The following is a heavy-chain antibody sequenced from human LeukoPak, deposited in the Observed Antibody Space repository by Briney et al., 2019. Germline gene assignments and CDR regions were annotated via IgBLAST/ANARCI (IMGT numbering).Heavy chain of an antibody. V-gene: IGHV3-21*01. CDR3: ARAKTLPTVTNDY. CDR2: ISSSSSYI. D-gene: IGHD4-17*01. CDR1: GFTFSRYS. J-gene: IGHJ4*02. Sequence: SGGPLTLFCTLSGFTFSRYSMKWVRHAPGKGVEGVSSISSSSSYIYYADSVKGRFTNSRENAKNSLYLQMNSLRAEDTAVYYCARAKTLPTVTNDYWGQGTLVTVSS.